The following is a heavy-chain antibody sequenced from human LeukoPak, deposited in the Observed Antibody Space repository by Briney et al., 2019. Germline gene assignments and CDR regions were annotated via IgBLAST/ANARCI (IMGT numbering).Heavy chain of an antibody. Sequence: SETLSLTCAVSGASVSGSNYYWGWIRQPPGKGLEWIGNIYSSGSTYYNASLKSRVTMSVDTSKNQFSLKLSSVTAADTAVYYCARMGITADSDYWGQRTLVTVSS. CDR2: IYSSGST. CDR3: ARMGITADSDY. D-gene: IGHD3-16*01. CDR1: GASVSGSNYY. J-gene: IGHJ4*02. V-gene: IGHV4-39*07.